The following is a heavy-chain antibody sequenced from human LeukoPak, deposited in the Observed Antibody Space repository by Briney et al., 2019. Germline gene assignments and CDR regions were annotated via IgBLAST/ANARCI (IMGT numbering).Heavy chain of an antibody. D-gene: IGHD2-2*01. V-gene: IGHV3-15*01. CDR1: GFTFSNAW. J-gene: IGHJ3*02. Sequence: GGSLRLSCAASGFTFSNAWMSWVRQAPGKGLEWVGRIKSKTDGGTTDYAAPVKGRFTISRDDSKNTLYLQMNSLKTEDTAVYYCTTEGFVVVPAAGDAFGIWGQGTMVTVSS. CDR2: IKSKTDGGTT. CDR3: TTEGFVVVPAAGDAFGI.